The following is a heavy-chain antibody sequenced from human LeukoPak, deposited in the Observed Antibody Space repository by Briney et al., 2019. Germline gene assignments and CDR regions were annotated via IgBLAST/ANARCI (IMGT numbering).Heavy chain of an antibody. V-gene: IGHV4-30-4*01. J-gene: IGHJ4*02. Sequence: PSETLSLTCTVSSDSISSGDYYWSWIRQHAGKGLEFIGYINKKGGTFYNPPLKSRVSISIDTSKNQFSLKLTSVTAADRAVYFCAREHKSYGDYPYYFDSWGQGTLVTVSS. CDR1: SDSISSGDYY. CDR2: INKKGGT. CDR3: AREHKSYGDYPYYFDS. D-gene: IGHD4-17*01.